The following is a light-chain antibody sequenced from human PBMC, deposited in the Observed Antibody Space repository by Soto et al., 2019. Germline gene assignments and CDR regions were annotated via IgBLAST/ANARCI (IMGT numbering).Light chain of an antibody. CDR1: SSDVGGYNY. V-gene: IGLV2-14*01. J-gene: IGLJ2*01. Sequence: QSALTQPASVSGSPGQSITISCTGTSSDVGGYNYVSWYQQHPGRAPKLIIFEVSNRPSGVSDRFSGSKSDNTASLTISGLQAEDEADYYCNLYTSRATGVFGGGTKLTVL. CDR3: NLYTSRATGV. CDR2: EVS.